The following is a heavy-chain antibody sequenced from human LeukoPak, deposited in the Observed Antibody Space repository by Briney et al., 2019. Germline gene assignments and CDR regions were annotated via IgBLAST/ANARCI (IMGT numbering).Heavy chain of an antibody. CDR3: ARDQEAFDY. CDR2: IYPRDGST. Sequence: ASVKVSCTASGYSFTSNYIHWVRQAPGQGLEWMGMIYPRDGSTSYAQKFQGRVTVTRDTSTSTVHMELSGLRSEDTAVYYCARDQEAFDYWGQGTLVTVSS. V-gene: IGHV1-46*01. J-gene: IGHJ4*02. CDR1: GYSFTSNY.